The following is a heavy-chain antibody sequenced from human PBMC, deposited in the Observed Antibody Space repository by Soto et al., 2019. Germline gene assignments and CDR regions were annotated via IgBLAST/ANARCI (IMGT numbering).Heavy chain of an antibody. CDR2: IYWDDDK. CDR3: AHRQGYCSSRSCLNWFDP. Sequence: QITLKESGPTLVKPTQTLTLTCTFSGLSLSTSGVGVGWIRQPPGKALEWLALIYWDDDKRYSPSLKSRLTITKDTSKNQVVLTMTNMDPEDTGTYYCAHRQGYCSSRSCLNWFDPWGQGTLVPVSS. CDR1: GLSLSTSGVG. D-gene: IGHD2-2*01. V-gene: IGHV2-5*02. J-gene: IGHJ5*02.